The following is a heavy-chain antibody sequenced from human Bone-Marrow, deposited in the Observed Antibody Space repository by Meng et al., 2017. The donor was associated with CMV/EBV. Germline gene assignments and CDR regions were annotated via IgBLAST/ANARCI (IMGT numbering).Heavy chain of an antibody. CDR3: ARYKTDGYNRGRWFDP. CDR2: IIPIFGTA. Sequence: SVKVSCKASGYSFNDYYIHWVRQAPGQGLEWMGGIIPIFGTANYAQKFQGRVTITTDESTSTAYMELSSLRSEDTAVYYCARYKTDGYNRGRWFDPWGQGTLVTVSS. D-gene: IGHD5-24*01. CDR1: GYSFNDYY. J-gene: IGHJ5*02. V-gene: IGHV1-69*05.